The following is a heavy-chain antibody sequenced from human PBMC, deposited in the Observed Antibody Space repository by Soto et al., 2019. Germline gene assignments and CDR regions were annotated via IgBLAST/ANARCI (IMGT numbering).Heavy chain of an antibody. CDR1: GYTFSNYG. CDR2: ISAYNGNT. Sequence: QVQLVQSGAEVKKPGASVKVSCKASGYTFSNYGILRGRQAPGQGLEWLGWISAYNGNTKYAQKLQGRFTMTSDTSTRRAQIQVRRLRSEGAAVYYWARESPSVDYWGQGTLVTVSS. J-gene: IGHJ4*02. V-gene: IGHV1-18*01. CDR3: ARESPSVDY.